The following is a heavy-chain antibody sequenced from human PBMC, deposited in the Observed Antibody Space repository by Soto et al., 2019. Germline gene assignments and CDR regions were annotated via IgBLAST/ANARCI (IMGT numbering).Heavy chain of an antibody. CDR3: ATNYGSGYRAFDY. Sequence: QVQLVQSGAEVQKPGSSVKVSCKASGDTFSFYSINWVRQAPGLGLEWMGRINPILSVPNYAQKFQGRVTITADKSTSTAYMELSSLRSEDTAMYYCATNYGSGYRAFDYWGQGALVTVSS. CDR2: INPILSVP. V-gene: IGHV1-69*02. J-gene: IGHJ4*02. CDR1: GDTFSFYS. D-gene: IGHD3-10*01.